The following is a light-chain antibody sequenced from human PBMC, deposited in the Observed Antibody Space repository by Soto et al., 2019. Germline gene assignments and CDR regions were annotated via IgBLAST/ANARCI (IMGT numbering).Light chain of an antibody. Sequence: DIQMTQSPSSLSASVGDRVTITCRASQSISSYLNWYQQKPGKAPKLLIYAASNLQSGVPSRFSGSGSGTDFTLNISSLQPEDFATYYCQQSYSTLLTFGGGTKVEIK. CDR2: AAS. CDR3: QQSYSTLLT. J-gene: IGKJ4*01. V-gene: IGKV1-39*01. CDR1: QSISSY.